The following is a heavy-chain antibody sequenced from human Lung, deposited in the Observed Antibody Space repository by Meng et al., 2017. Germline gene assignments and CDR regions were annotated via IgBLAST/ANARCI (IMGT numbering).Heavy chain of an antibody. CDR2: INVYNGKT. V-gene: IGHV1-18*01. J-gene: IGHJ4*02. Sequence: QGQLLRAGVEVKKPGAAVKVSCDASGYTLSSDGFSWVRQAPGQGLEWLGWINVYNGKTDYALKFQDRVTMTTDTFTNTAYMELRSLRSDDTAVYYCATRGNPYLNCWGQGTLVTVSS. CDR1: GYTLSSDG. CDR3: ATRGNPYLNC.